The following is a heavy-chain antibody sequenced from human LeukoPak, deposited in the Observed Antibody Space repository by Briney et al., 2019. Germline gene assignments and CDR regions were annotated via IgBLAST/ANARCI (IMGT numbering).Heavy chain of an antibody. D-gene: IGHD2-15*01. CDR1: EFTFSSYA. Sequence: GGSLRLSCAASEFTFSSYAMSWVRQAPGKGLEWVSAISGSGVSTYCTDSVKGRFTISRDNSKNTLYLQMNSLRANDTAVYYCARVVLYCGGGSCYPRFFDYWGQGTLVTVSS. V-gene: IGHV3-23*01. CDR3: ARVVLYCGGGSCYPRFFDY. CDR2: ISGSGVST. J-gene: IGHJ4*02.